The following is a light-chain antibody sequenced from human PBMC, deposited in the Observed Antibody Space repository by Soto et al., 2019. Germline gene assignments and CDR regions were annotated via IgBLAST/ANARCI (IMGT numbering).Light chain of an antibody. V-gene: IGLV1-44*01. J-gene: IGLJ1*01. CDR1: SSNIGRNT. CDR2: GDT. Sequence: QSVLAQPPSASGTPGQRVTISCSGTSSNIGRNTVSWFQQFPGTAPKLLISGDTQRPSGVPDRFSGSKSGTSASLAISGLQSEDEADYYCCSYAGSYTRVFGTGTKVTVL. CDR3: CSYAGSYTRV.